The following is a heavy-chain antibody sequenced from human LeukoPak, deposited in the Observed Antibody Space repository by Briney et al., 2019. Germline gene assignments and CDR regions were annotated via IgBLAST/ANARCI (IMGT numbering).Heavy chain of an antibody. CDR1: GYTFTSYG. D-gene: IGHD5-12*01. CDR3: ARGGNSGYDFGTYYFDY. Sequence: ASVKVSCKASGYTFTSYGISWVRQAPGQGLEWMGWISAYNGNTNYAQKLQGRVTMTTDPSTSTAYMELRSLRSDDTAVYYCARGGNSGYDFGTYYFDYWGQGTLVTVSS. J-gene: IGHJ4*02. CDR2: ISAYNGNT. V-gene: IGHV1-18*01.